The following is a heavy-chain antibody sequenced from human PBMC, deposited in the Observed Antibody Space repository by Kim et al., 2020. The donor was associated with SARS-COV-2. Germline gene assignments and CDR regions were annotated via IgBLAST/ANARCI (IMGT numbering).Heavy chain of an antibody. D-gene: IGHD3-22*01. V-gene: IGHV4-39*01. J-gene: IGHJ5*02. CDR2: IYYSGST. CDR3: ARVVIPTTWFDP. CDR1: GGSISSSSYY. Sequence: SETLSLTCTVSGGSISSSSYYWGWIRQPPGKGLEWIGSIYYSGSTYYNPSLKSRVTISVDTSKNQFSLKLSSVTAADTAVYYCARVVIPTTWFDPWGQGTLVTVSS.